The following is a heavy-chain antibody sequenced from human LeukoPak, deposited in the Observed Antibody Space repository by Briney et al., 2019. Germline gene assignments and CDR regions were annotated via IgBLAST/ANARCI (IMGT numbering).Heavy chain of an antibody. V-gene: IGHV3-33*01. CDR2: IWYDGSNK. CDR1: GFXFSSYG. D-gene: IGHD6-19*01. J-gene: IGHJ3*02. Sequence: GGSLRLSCAASGFXFSSYGIHWVRQAPGKGLEWVAVIWYDGSNKYYADSVKGRFTISRDNSKNTLYLQMNSLRAEDTAVYYCARGRSSSVAAFDIWGQGTMVTVSS. CDR3: ARGRSSSVAAFDI.